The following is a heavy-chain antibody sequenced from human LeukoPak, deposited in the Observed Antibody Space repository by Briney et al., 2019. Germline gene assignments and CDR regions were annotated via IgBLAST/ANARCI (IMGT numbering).Heavy chain of an antibody. Sequence: GGSLKISCKASGSSFTSYWIGWVRQMPGKGLEWMGIIYPGDSDTKYSPSFQGQVTISADKSINSAYLQWSSLKASDTAMYYCARQYGSGSYDYWGQGSLVTVSS. D-gene: IGHD3-10*01. CDR1: GSSFTSYW. CDR2: IYPGDSDT. J-gene: IGHJ4*02. V-gene: IGHV5-51*01. CDR3: ARQYGSGSYDY.